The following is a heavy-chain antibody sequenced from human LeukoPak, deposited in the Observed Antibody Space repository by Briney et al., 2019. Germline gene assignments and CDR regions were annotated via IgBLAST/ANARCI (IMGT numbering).Heavy chain of an antibody. J-gene: IGHJ4*02. CDR2: IYYSGST. CDR1: GGSISSYY. V-gene: IGHV4-59*01. D-gene: IGHD3-22*01. Sequence: SETLSLTCTVSGGSISSYYWSWIRQPPGKGLEWIGYIYYSGSTNYNPSLKSRVTISVDTSKNQFSLKLSSVTAADTAVYYCAVVSYYYDSSGSYYFDYWGQGTLVTVSS. CDR3: AVVSYYYDSSGSYYFDY.